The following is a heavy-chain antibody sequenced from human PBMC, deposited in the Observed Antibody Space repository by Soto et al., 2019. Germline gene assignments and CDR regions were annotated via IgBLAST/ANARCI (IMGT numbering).Heavy chain of an antibody. Sequence: ASVKVSCKASGYTFTSYDINWVRQATGQGLEWMGWMNPNSGNTGYAQKFQGRVTMTRNTSISTAYMELSSLRSEDTAVYYCARGLLKDTSFWSGYYVYYYYYYGMDVWGQGTTVTGSS. CDR3: ARGLLKDTSFWSGYYVYYYYYYGMDV. D-gene: IGHD3-3*01. CDR2: MNPNSGNT. V-gene: IGHV1-8*01. J-gene: IGHJ6*02. CDR1: GYTFTSYD.